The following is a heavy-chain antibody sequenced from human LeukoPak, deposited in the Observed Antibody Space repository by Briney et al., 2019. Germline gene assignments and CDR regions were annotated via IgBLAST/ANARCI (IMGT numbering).Heavy chain of an antibody. CDR1: EFTFNNFA. CDR2: ISSNGNKI. V-gene: IGHV3-30*01. J-gene: IGHJ4*02. D-gene: IGHD6-6*01. Sequence: GGSLRLSCTASEFTFNNFALHWVRQAPGKGVEWVAVISSNGNKIYYADSVRGRFTIFRDTSNKTVSLHMNDMRVEDTAFYYCARGPSSRSGKQDSWGRGTLVTVSS. CDR3: ARGPSSRSGKQDS.